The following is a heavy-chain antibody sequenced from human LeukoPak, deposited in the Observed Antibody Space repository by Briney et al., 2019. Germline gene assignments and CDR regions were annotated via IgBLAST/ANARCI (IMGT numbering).Heavy chain of an antibody. V-gene: IGHV3-23*01. CDR3: ARDISVPTFYYYYYYMDV. CDR1: GFTFSSYG. D-gene: IGHD3-10*01. J-gene: IGHJ6*03. Sequence: GGSLRLSCAASGFTFSSYGMSWVRQAPGKGLEWVSAISGSGGSTYYADSVKGRFTISRDNAKNSLYLQMNSLRAEDTAVYYCARDISVPTFYYYYYYMDVWGKGTTVTVSS. CDR2: ISGSGGST.